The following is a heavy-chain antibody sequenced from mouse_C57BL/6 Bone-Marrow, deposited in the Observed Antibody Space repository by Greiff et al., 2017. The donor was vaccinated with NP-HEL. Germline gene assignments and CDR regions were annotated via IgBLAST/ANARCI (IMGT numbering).Heavy chain of an antibody. CDR3: ARSRWLLGAMDY. Sequence: VKLQQSGPELVKPGASVKLSCKASGYTFTSYDINWVKQRPGQGLEWIGWIYPRDGSTMYNEKFKGKATLTVDTSSSTAYMELHSLTSEDSAVYFCARSRWLLGAMDYWGQGTSVTVSS. D-gene: IGHD2-3*01. CDR1: GYTFTSYD. CDR2: IYPRDGST. V-gene: IGHV1-85*01. J-gene: IGHJ4*01.